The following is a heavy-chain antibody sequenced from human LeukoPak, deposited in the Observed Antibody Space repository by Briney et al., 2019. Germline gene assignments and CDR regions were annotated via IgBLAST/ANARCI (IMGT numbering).Heavy chain of an antibody. D-gene: IGHD1-1*01. CDR1: GYTFTGNY. CDR3: ARSQHNTFDP. CDR2: INPKSGDT. V-gene: IGHV1-2*02. Sequence: ASVKVSCKTSGYTFTGNYMHWVRQAPGQGLEWMGWINPKSGDTKYAQKFQGRVTVTRDTSSSTSYLELSRLRSDDAAIYYCARSQHNTFDPWGGGTLVTVSS. J-gene: IGHJ5*02.